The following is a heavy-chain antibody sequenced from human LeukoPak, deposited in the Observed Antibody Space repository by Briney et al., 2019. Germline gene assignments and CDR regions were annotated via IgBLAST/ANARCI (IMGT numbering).Heavy chain of an antibody. Sequence: PGGSLRLSCAASGFTFSSYTMDWVRQAPGKGLEWVARISYAGSNNYYADSVKGRFTISSDNPKNTLYLQMNSLRADDTAVYYCARALALADNYYYYGMDVWGQGTTVTVSS. D-gene: IGHD6-19*01. J-gene: IGHJ6*02. CDR1: GFTFSSYT. CDR3: ARALALADNYYYYGMDV. CDR2: ISYAGSNN. V-gene: IGHV3-30-3*01.